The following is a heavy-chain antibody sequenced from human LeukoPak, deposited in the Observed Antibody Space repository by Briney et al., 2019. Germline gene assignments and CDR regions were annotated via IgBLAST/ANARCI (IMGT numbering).Heavy chain of an antibody. D-gene: IGHD1-14*01. Sequence: SETLSLTCTVSGGSISSSSYYWGWIRQPPGKGLEWIGEINHSGSTNYNPSLKSRVTISVDTSKNQFSLKLSSVTAADTAVYYCARNGPSVYSVPLDYWGQGTLVTVSS. J-gene: IGHJ4*02. CDR2: INHSGST. CDR3: ARNGPSVYSVPLDY. CDR1: GGSISSSSYY. V-gene: IGHV4-39*07.